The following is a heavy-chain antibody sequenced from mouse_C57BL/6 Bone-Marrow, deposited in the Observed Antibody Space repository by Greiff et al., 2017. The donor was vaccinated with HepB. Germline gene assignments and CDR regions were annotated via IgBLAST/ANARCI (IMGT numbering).Heavy chain of an antibody. V-gene: IGHV1-19*01. D-gene: IGHD2-4*01. CDR1: GYTFTDYY. CDR3: ARKIYYDYGGFAY. J-gene: IGHJ3*01. Sequence: EVQLQQSGPVLVKPGASVKMSCKASGYTFTDYYMNWVKQSHGKSLEWIGVINPYNGGTSYNQKFKGKATLTVDKSCSTAYMELNSLTSEDSAVYYCARKIYYDYGGFAYWGQGTLVTVSA. CDR2: INPYNGGT.